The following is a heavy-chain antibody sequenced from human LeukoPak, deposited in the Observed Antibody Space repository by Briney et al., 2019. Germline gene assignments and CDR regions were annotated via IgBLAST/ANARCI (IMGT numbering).Heavy chain of an antibody. V-gene: IGHV3-48*03. D-gene: IGHD1-26*01. CDR2: ISSSGSTI. Sequence: PGGSLRLSCAASGFTFSSYEMNWVRQAPGKGLEWVSYISSSGSTIYYADSVKGRFTISRDNAKNSLYLQMNSLRAEDTAVYYCARHLVGGDYYFDYWGQGTLVTVPS. CDR3: ARHLVGGDYYFDY. J-gene: IGHJ4*02. CDR1: GFTFSSYE.